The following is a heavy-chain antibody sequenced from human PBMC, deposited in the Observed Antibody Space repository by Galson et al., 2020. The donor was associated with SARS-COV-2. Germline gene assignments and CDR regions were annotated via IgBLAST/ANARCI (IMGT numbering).Heavy chain of an antibody. CDR2: IDWDDDK. CDR1: GFSLTTTGMC. J-gene: IGHJ5*02. CDR3: ARVTQLIGGEVVSNWFDP. D-gene: IGHD3-16*01. Sequence: SGPTLVKPTQTLTLTCTFSGFSLTTTGMCVSWIRQPPGKALEWLARIDWDDDKYYSTSLKTRLTISKDTSKNQVVLTMTNMDPVVTATYYCARVTQLIGGEVVSNWFDPWGQGTLVTVSS. V-gene: IGHV2-70*11.